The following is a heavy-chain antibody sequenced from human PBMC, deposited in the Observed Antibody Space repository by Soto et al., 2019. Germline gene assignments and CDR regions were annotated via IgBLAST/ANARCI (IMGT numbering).Heavy chain of an antibody. D-gene: IGHD3-3*01. CDR2: ISADNGDT. CDR3: AGDLVIDDFWSGYYYYYYGMDV. V-gene: IGHV1-18*01. J-gene: IGHJ6*02. Sequence: GASVKVSCKASGYTFTSYGISWVRQAPGQGLEWMGWISADNGDTKYAQKFQGRVTITRDKSASTAYMELSSLRSEDTAVYYCAGDLVIDDFWSGYYYYYYGMDVWGQGTTVTVSS. CDR1: GYTFTSYG.